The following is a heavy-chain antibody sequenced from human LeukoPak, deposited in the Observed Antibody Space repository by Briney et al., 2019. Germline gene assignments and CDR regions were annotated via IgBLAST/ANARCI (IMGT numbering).Heavy chain of an antibody. J-gene: IGHJ4*02. Sequence: SETLSLTCTVSGGSISSGDYYWSWIRQPPGKGLEWIGYIYYSGSTYHNPSLKSRVTISVDTSKNQFSLKLSSVTAADTAVYYCASGVYYDILTGYPPDYWGQGTLVTVSS. CDR2: IYYSGST. V-gene: IGHV4-30-4*01. CDR3: ASGVYYDILTGYPPDY. CDR1: GGSISSGDYY. D-gene: IGHD3-9*01.